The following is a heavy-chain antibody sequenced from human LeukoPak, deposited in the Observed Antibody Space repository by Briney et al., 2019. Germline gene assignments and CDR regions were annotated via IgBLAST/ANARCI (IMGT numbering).Heavy chain of an antibody. CDR2: FDPEDGET. V-gene: IGHV1-24*01. Sequence: ASVKVSCKVSGDTFTGYYIHWVRQAPGKGLEWMGGFDPEDGETIYAQKFQGRVTMTEDTSTDTAYMELSSLRSEDTAVYYCATRRDTYSGSSWYSYFDYWGQGTLVTVSS. CDR3: ATRRDTYSGSSWYSYFDY. J-gene: IGHJ4*02. D-gene: IGHD6-13*01. CDR1: GDTFTGYY.